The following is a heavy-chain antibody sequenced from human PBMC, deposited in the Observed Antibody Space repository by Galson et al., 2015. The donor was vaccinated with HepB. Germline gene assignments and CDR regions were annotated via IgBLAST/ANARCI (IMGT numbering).Heavy chain of an antibody. V-gene: IGHV5-51*03. CDR1: GYSFTSYW. Sequence: QSGAEVKKPGESLKISCKGSGYSFTSYWIGWVRQMPGKGLEWMGIIYPGDSDTRYSPSFQGQVTISADKSISTAYLQWSSLKASDTAMYYCARIHYYDSSGYYGWFDPWGQGTLVTVSS. CDR3: ARIHYYDSSGYYGWFDP. J-gene: IGHJ5*02. D-gene: IGHD3-22*01. CDR2: IYPGDSDT.